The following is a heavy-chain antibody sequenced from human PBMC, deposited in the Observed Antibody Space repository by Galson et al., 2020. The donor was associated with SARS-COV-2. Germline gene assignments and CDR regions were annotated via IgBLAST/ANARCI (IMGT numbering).Heavy chain of an antibody. Sequence: SETLSLTCTVSGGSISSSSYYWGWIRQPPGKGLEWIGSIYYSGSTYYNPSLKSRVTISVDTSKNQFSLKLSSVTAADTAVYYCARDYGRYDDSSGYYYVDYYYGMDVWGQGTTVTVSS. V-gene: IGHV4-39*07. CDR2: IYYSGST. CDR3: ARDYGRYDDSSGYYYVDYYYGMDV. J-gene: IGHJ6*02. CDR1: GGSISSSSYY. D-gene: IGHD3-22*01.